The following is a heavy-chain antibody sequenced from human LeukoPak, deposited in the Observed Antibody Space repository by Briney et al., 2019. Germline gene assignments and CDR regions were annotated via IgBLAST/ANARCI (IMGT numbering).Heavy chain of an antibody. V-gene: IGHV3-15*01. D-gene: IGHD4/OR15-4a*01. Sequence: GGSLRLSCAVSGFTSSNAWMSWVRQAPGKGLEWVGRIKSKTDGGTRDYAAPVKGRFTISRDDSKNTLYLQMSSLKTEDTAVYYCTTFDYAAFLIWGQGTMVTVSS. CDR1: GFTSSNAW. CDR3: TTFDYAAFLI. J-gene: IGHJ3*02. CDR2: IKSKTDGGTR.